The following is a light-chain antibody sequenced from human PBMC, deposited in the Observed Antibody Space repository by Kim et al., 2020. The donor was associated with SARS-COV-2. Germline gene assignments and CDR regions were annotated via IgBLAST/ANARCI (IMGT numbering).Light chain of an antibody. J-gene: IGKJ4*01. CDR2: ATS. V-gene: IGKV1D-16*01. CDR3: QQYTVYPLT. Sequence: DIQMTQSPYSLSASVGDTVTITCRASQDISGWLAWYQQKPETAPRSLIYATSTLQSGVPSRFRGSGSGTEFTLTIISLQPEDFATYYCQQYTVYPLTFGGGTKVDIK. CDR1: QDISGW.